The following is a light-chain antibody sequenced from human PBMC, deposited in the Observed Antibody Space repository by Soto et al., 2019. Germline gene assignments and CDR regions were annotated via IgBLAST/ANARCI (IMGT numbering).Light chain of an antibody. J-gene: IGKJ3*01. CDR1: QSVRSSY. V-gene: IGKV3-20*01. CDR2: GAS. Sequence: EIVLTQSPASLSVSPGERATLSCRASQSVRSSYLAWFQQKPGQAPRLLIYGASSRATGIPDRFSGSGSGTDFTLTISRLEPEDFAVYYCQQYGNAPFTFGPGTKVDIK. CDR3: QQYGNAPFT.